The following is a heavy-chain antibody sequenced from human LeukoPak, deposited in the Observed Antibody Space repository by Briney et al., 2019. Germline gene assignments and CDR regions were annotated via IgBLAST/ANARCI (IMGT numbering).Heavy chain of an antibody. J-gene: IGHJ6*03. CDR2: ISGSGGST. V-gene: IGHV3-23*01. CDR3: AKGVFGVAGTYSISPLYYMDV. D-gene: IGHD6-19*01. Sequence: PGRSLRLSCAASGFTFSSYGMSWVRQAPGKGLEWVSAISGSGGSTYYADSVKGRFTISRDNSKNTLYLQMNSLRAEDTAVYYCAKGVFGVAGTYSISPLYYMDVWGKGTTVTISS. CDR1: GFTFSSYG.